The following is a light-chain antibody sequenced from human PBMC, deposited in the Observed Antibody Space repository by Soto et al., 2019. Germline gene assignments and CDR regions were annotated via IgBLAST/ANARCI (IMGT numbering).Light chain of an antibody. CDR1: SSDVGGYNY. CDR2: EVS. CDR3: SSYAGSNTFVV. V-gene: IGLV2-8*01. J-gene: IGLJ2*01. Sequence: QSVLTQPPSASGSPGQSVTISCTGTSSDVGGYNYVSWYQQHSGKAPNLMIYEVSKRPSGVPDRFSGSKCGNTASLTVSGLQAEDEADYYCSSYAGSNTFVVFGGGTKVTVL.